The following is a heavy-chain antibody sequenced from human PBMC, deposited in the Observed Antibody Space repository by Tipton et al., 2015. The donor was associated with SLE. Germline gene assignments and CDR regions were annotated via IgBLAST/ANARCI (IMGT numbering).Heavy chain of an antibody. CDR1: GGSISSGSYY. CDR2: IYTRGST. V-gene: IGHV4-61*02. Sequence: TLSLTCSVSGGSISSGSYYRSWIRQPAGGGLEWIGRIYTRGSTNYNPSLESRVTISFDTSRNQFSLKLTSVTAADTAVYYCVRDYDFWAGETDYWGQGALVTVSS. D-gene: IGHD3-3*01. J-gene: IGHJ4*02. CDR3: VRDYDFWAGETDY.